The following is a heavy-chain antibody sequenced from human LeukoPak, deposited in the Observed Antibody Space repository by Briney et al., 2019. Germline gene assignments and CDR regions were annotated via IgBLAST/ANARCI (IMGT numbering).Heavy chain of an antibody. CDR3: ARCNSNYENWFDP. D-gene: IGHD4-11*01. Sequence: GASVKVSCKASGYTFTDSYMDWVRQAPGQGLEWMGWINPNSGDTNYAQKFQGRVTMTRDTSISTAYMELSSLRSEDTAVYYCARCNSNYENWFDPWGQGTLVTVSS. J-gene: IGHJ5*02. CDR1: GYTFTDSY. V-gene: IGHV1-2*02. CDR2: INPNSGDT.